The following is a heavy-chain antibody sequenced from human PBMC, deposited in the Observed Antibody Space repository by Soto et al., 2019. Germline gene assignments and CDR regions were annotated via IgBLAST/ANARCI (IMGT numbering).Heavy chain of an antibody. CDR1: GGSISSYY. CDR2: IYYSGST. CDR3: ARGNNWNYFWWFDP. J-gene: IGHJ5*02. D-gene: IGHD1-7*01. V-gene: IGHV4-59*01. Sequence: PSETLSLTCTVSGGSISSYYWSWIRQPPGEGLEWIGYIYYSGSTNYNPSLKSRVTISVDTSKNQFSLKLSSVTAADTAVYYCARGNNWNYFWWFDPWGQGTLVTVSS.